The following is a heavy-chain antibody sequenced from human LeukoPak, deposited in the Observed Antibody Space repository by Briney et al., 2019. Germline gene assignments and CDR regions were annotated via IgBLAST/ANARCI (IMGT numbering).Heavy chain of an antibody. D-gene: IGHD1-26*01. V-gene: IGHV4-39*01. Sequence: SETQSLTCNVSGASMSTSSHYWGWIRQPPGKGLEWIGSTHYGGNTYYNPSLNSRVTISVDTSKKQFSLKLTSVTAADTAVYYCAGRVGATIWTGMEFWGQGTLVTVSS. J-gene: IGHJ4*02. CDR1: GASMSTSSHY. CDR3: AGRVGATIWTGMEF. CDR2: THYGGNT.